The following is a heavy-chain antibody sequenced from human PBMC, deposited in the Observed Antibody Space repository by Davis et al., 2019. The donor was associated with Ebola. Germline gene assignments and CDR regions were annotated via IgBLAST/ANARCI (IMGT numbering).Heavy chain of an antibody. D-gene: IGHD6-6*01. CDR2: IFYSGTVRT. CDR1: GSTLTNNY. CDR3: TRQFSSSSYADF. J-gene: IGHJ1*01. Sequence: PSETLSLTCTVSGSTLTNNYWSWICQTPGKGLEWIGYIFYSGTVRTKYNPSLKNRVTISEGPTQRQFSLQLTSVTAEDSATYYCTRQFSSSSYADFWGQGIPVTVSS. V-gene: IGHV4-59*08.